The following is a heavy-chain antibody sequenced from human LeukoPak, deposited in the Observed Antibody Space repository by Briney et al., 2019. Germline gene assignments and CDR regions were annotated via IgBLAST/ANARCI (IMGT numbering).Heavy chain of an antibody. D-gene: IGHD3-10*01. CDR1: GFTFSSYA. CDR3: AKSQLERFGELFQHYYFDY. Sequence: PGGSLRLSCAASGFTFSSYAMSWVRQAPGKGLEWVSAISGSGGSTYYADSVKGRFTISRDNSKNTLYLQMNSLRAEDTAVYYCAKSQLERFGELFQHYYFDYWGQGTLVTVSS. J-gene: IGHJ4*02. V-gene: IGHV3-23*01. CDR2: ISGSGGST.